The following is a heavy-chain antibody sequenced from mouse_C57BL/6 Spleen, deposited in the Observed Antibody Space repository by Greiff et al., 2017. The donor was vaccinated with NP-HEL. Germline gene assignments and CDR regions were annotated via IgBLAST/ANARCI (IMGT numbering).Heavy chain of an antibody. CDR3: TRIGYPAWFAY. V-gene: IGHV1-15*01. CDR1: GYTFTDYE. CDR2: IDPETGGT. D-gene: IGHD2-2*01. Sequence: PLQQSGAELVRPGASVTLSCKASGYTFTDYEMHWVKQTPVHGLEWIGAIDPETGGTAYNQKFKGKAILTADKSSSTAYMELRSLTSEDSAVYYCTRIGYPAWFAYWGQGTLVTVSA. J-gene: IGHJ3*01.